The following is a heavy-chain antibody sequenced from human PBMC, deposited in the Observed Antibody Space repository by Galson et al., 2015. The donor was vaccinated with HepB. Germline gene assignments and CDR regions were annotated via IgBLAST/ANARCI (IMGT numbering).Heavy chain of an antibody. Sequence: SLRLSCAASRFTFSSYGMHWVRQAPDKGLEWVAVISYEGSNKDYADSVKGRFIISRDNSKNTLYLQTSSLRTEDTAVYYCARVLSGSYLVDYWGQGTLVTVSS. J-gene: IGHJ4*02. CDR2: ISYEGSNK. V-gene: IGHV3-30*04. CDR3: ARVLSGSYLVDY. CDR1: RFTFSSYG. D-gene: IGHD1-26*01.